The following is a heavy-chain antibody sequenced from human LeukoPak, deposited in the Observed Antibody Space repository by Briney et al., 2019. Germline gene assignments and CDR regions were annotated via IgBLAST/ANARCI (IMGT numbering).Heavy chain of an antibody. D-gene: IGHD6-19*01. CDR1: GFTFSTYA. CDR2: ISGSGGST. V-gene: IGHV3-23*01. J-gene: IGHJ4*02. Sequence: PGGSLRLSCAASGFTFSTYAMSWVRQAPGKGLEWVSSISGSGGSTFYADSVKGRFTISRDNSNNTLYLQMNSLRVEDTAVYYCAKGSRSGWYQFDSWGQGTLVTVSS. CDR3: AKGSRSGWYQFDS.